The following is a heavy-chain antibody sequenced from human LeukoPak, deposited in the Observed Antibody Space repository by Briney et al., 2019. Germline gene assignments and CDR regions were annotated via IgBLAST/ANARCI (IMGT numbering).Heavy chain of an antibody. CDR1: GFTFSSYE. V-gene: IGHV3-48*03. CDR2: INCSGSTI. Sequence: GGSLRLSCAASGFTFSSYEMNWVRQAPGKGLEWVSYINCSGSTIYYADSVKGRFTIPRDNAKNSLYLQMNSLRAEDTAVYYCAREAYYGSGSYRAFDIWGQGTMVTVSS. D-gene: IGHD3-10*01. J-gene: IGHJ3*02. CDR3: AREAYYGSGSYRAFDI.